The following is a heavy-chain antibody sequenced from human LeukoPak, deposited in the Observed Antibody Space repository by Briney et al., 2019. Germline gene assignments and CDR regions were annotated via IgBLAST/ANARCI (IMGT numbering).Heavy chain of an antibody. D-gene: IGHD3-10*01. V-gene: IGHV1-46*01. Sequence: ASVKVSCKASGYTFTSYYMHWVRQAPGQGLEWMGIINPSGGSTSYAQKFQGRVTMTRDTSTSTVYMELSSLRSEDTAMYYCARASYYGSGRVGKNAFDIWGQGTMVTVSS. CDR1: GYTFTSYY. CDR3: ARASYYGSGRVGKNAFDI. CDR2: INPSGGST. J-gene: IGHJ3*02.